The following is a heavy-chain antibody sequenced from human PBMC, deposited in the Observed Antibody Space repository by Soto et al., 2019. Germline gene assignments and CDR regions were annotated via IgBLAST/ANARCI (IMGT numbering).Heavy chain of an antibody. V-gene: IGHV3-48*01. D-gene: IGHD6-13*01. CDR2: ISSSSSTI. Sequence: EVQLVESGGGLVQPGGSLRLSCAASGFTFSSYSMNWVRQAPGKGLEWVSYISSSSSTIYYEDSVKGRFTISRDNAKNSLYLQMNSLRAEDTAVYYCARHPERISEIGWFAPWGQGTLVTVSS. CDR3: ARHPERISEIGWFAP. J-gene: IGHJ5*02. CDR1: GFTFSSYS.